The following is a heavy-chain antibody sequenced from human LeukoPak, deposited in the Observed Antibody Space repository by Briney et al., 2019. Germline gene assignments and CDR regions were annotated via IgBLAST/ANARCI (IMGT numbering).Heavy chain of an antibody. CDR1: GGSFSGYY. CDR2: INHSGST. V-gene: IGHV4-34*01. D-gene: IGHD6-6*01. CDR3: ARVPRWRGAARTYYFDY. Sequence: SETLSLTCAVYGGSFSGYYWGWIRQPPGKGLEWIGEINHSGSTNYNPSLKSRVTISVDTSKNLFSLKLSSVTAADTAVYYCARVPRWRGAARTYYFDYWGQGTLVTVSS. J-gene: IGHJ4*02.